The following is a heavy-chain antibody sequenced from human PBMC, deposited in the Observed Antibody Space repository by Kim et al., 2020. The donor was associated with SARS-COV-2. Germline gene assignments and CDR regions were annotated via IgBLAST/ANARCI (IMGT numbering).Heavy chain of an antibody. D-gene: IGHD6-13*01. J-gene: IGHJ6*02. CDR1: GGTFSSYA. V-gene: IGHV1-69*04. Sequence: SVKVSCKASGGTFSSYAISWVRQAPGQGPEWMGRIIPILGIANYAQKFQGRVTITADKSTSTAYMELSSLSSEDTAVYYCSRAPGIAAAGTDYYYYYGMDDWGQWTTVTVSS. CDR2: IIPILGIA. CDR3: SRAPGIAAAGTDYYYYYGMDD.